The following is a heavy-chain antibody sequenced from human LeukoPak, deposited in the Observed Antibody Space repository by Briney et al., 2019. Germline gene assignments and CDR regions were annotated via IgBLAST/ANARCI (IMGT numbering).Heavy chain of an antibody. CDR2: IRSKANSYAT. CDR3: RGSGEVVGADDAFDI. CDR1: GFTFSGSS. J-gene: IGHJ3*02. Sequence: GGSLRLSCAASGFTFSGSSMQWVRHASGKGVERVGRIRSKANSYATAYAASMKGRFTISRDDSKNTAYLQMNSLKTEDTAVYYCRGSGEVVGADDAFDIWGQGTMVTVSS. V-gene: IGHV3-73*01. D-gene: IGHD1-26*01.